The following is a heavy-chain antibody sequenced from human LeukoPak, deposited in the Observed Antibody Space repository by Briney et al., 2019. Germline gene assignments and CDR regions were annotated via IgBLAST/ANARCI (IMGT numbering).Heavy chain of an antibody. Sequence: PGGSLRLSCAASGFTFSSYGMHWVRQAPGKGLEWVAFIRYDGSNKYYADSVKGRFTISRDNSKNTLYLQMNSLRAEDTAVYYCASSMISPKRYYYYYMDVWGKGTTVTVSS. CDR1: GFTFSSYG. CDR2: IRYDGSNK. CDR3: ASSMISPKRYYYYYMDV. V-gene: IGHV3-30*02. J-gene: IGHJ6*03. D-gene: IGHD3-22*01.